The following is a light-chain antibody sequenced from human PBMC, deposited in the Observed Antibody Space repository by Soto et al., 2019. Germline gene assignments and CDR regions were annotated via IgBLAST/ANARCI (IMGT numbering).Light chain of an antibody. CDR3: CSHSTSIAWV. V-gene: IGLV2-14*01. CDR1: DNDVGGYDF. CDR2: QVT. J-gene: IGLJ3*02. Sequence: QSALTQSASVSGSPGQSITISCTGNDNDVGGYDFVSWYQQHAGRAPRLLIHQVTIRLSGISSRFSGSKSGNTASLTITGLQPEDEAMYFCCSHSTSIAWVFGGGTQLTVL.